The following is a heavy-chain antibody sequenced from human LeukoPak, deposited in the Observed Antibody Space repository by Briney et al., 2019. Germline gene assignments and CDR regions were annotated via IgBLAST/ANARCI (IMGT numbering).Heavy chain of an antibody. Sequence: ASVKVSCKAPGYTFTGYYMHWVRQAPGQGLEWMGWINPNSGGTNYAQKLQGRVTMTTDTSTSTAYMELRSLRSDDTAVYYCARTIEGWTYGQRYHYMDVWGKGTTVTVSS. D-gene: IGHD3-10*01. CDR2: INPNSGGT. CDR1: GYTFTGYY. CDR3: ARTIEGWTYGQRYHYMDV. V-gene: IGHV1-2*02. J-gene: IGHJ6*03.